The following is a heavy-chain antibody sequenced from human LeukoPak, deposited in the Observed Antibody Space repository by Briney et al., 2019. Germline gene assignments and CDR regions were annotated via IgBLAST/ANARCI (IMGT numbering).Heavy chain of an antibody. D-gene: IGHD1-14*01. CDR2: IRGDGGGT. V-gene: IGHV3-23*01. J-gene: IGHJ4*02. Sequence: GGSLRLSCAAAGLTFSTYAMTWVRQAPGKGLEWVSGIRGDGGGTYYADSVKGRFTISRDNSKNTLYLQMNSLRAEDTAVYYCARDGTLDYWGQGTLVTVSP. CDR3: ARDGTLDY. CDR1: GLTFSTYA.